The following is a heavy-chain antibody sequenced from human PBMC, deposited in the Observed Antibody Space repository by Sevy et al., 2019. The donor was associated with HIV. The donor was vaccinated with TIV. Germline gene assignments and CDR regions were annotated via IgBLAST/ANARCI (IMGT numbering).Heavy chain of an antibody. Sequence: SQTLSLTCAISGDSVSSNSAAWNWIRQSPSRGLEWLGRTYYRSKWSNDYAVSVKSRITINPDTSKSQFSLQLNSVTPEDTAVYYCATNTPYCSSISCHFDYWGPGTLVTVSS. CDR2: TYYRSKWSN. J-gene: IGHJ4*02. CDR3: ATNTPYCSSISCHFDY. CDR1: GDSVSSNSAA. D-gene: IGHD2-2*01. V-gene: IGHV6-1*01.